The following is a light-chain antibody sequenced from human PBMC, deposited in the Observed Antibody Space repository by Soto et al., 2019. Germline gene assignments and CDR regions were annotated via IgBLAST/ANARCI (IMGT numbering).Light chain of an antibody. Sequence: DIQMTQSPSSLSASVGDRVTITCQASQDISNYLNWFQQKPGKAPKLLIYDASNSETGVPSRFSGSGSATHFTFTISSLQTEDIATYYCQQYDNLPSFGGGTKVDIK. V-gene: IGKV1-33*01. CDR1: QDISNY. CDR3: QQYDNLPS. J-gene: IGKJ4*01. CDR2: DAS.